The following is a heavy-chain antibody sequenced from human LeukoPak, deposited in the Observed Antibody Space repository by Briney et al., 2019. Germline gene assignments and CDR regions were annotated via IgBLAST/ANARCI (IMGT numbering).Heavy chain of an antibody. J-gene: IGHJ5*02. CDR1: GYTFTSYA. CDR2: INAGNDNT. CDR3: ARDLGYCTGGICYPNWFDP. D-gene: IGHD2-8*02. V-gene: IGHV1-3*01. Sequence: WASVKVSCKASGYTFTSYAMHWVRQAPGQRLEWMGWINAGNDNTKYSQKFQGRVTITRDTSASTAYMELSSLRSEDTAVYYCARDLGYCTGGICYPNWFDPWGQGTLVTVSS.